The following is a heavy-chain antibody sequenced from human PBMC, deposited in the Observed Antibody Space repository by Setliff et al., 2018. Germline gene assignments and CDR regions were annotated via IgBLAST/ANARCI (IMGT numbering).Heavy chain of an antibody. V-gene: IGHV4-59*11. CDR2: IFDSDTA. Sequence: KTSETLSLTCTVAGGSIGPHYWSWIRQAPGKGLEWIGQIFDSDTAKYNPSLESRAASSVDPSKNQFSLKLRSVTAADTAVYYCARDRSTVIRGVTSFFYYYMDVWGGGTTVTVSS. CDR3: ARDRSTVIRGVTSFFYYYMDV. D-gene: IGHD3-10*01. J-gene: IGHJ6*03. CDR1: GGSIGPHY.